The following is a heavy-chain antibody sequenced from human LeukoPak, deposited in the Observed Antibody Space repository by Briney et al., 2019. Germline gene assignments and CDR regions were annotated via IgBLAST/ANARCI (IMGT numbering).Heavy chain of an antibody. CDR2: IYTSGST. CDR1: GGSISSYY. Sequence: SETLSLTCTVSGGSISSYYWSWIRQPAGKGLEWIGRIYTSGSTNYNPSLKSRVTTSVDTSKNQFSLKLSSVTAADTAVYYCAGHARVAEFDFWGQGTLVTVSS. CDR3: AGHARVAEFDF. J-gene: IGHJ4*02. D-gene: IGHD2-8*01. V-gene: IGHV4-4*07.